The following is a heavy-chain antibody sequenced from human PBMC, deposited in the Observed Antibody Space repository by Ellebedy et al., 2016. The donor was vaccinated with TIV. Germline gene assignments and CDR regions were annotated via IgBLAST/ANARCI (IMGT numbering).Heavy chain of an antibody. D-gene: IGHD3-10*01. CDR1: GFTFSSYA. CDR3: SKAYYYGSGSYRPDAFDI. J-gene: IGHJ3*02. Sequence: GESLKISCAASGFTFSSYAMHWVRQAPGKGLEWVAVISYDGSNKYYADSVKGRFTISRDNSKNTLYLQMDSLRADDTAVYYCSKAYYYGSGSYRPDAFDIWGQGTMVTVSS. V-gene: IGHV3-30*01. CDR2: ISYDGSNK.